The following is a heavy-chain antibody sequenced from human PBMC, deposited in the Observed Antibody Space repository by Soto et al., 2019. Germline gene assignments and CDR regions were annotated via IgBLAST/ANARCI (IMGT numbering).Heavy chain of an antibody. J-gene: IGHJ4*02. D-gene: IGHD2-8*01. V-gene: IGHV5-51*03. Sequence: EVQLVQSGAEVKKPGESLKISCKGSGYSFTSYWIGWVRQMPGKGLEWMGIIYPGDSDTRYSPSFQGQVTISADKSISTAYLQWSSLKASDTAMYYCARSLIGYCTNGVCYTPDYWGQGTLVTVSS. CDR2: IYPGDSDT. CDR3: ARSLIGYCTNGVCYTPDY. CDR1: GYSFTSYW.